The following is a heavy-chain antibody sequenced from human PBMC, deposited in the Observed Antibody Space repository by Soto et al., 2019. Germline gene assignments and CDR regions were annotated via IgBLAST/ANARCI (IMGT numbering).Heavy chain of an antibody. Sequence: ASVKVACKASGGTFSSYAISWVRQAPGQGLEWMGWISAYNGNTNYAQKLQGRVTMTTDTSTSTAYMELRSLRSDDTAVYYCARDVLYYDFWSGYYGPNYFDYWGQGTLVPVSS. CDR2: ISAYNGNT. CDR1: GGTFSSYA. D-gene: IGHD3-3*01. J-gene: IGHJ4*02. V-gene: IGHV1-18*01. CDR3: ARDVLYYDFWSGYYGPNYFDY.